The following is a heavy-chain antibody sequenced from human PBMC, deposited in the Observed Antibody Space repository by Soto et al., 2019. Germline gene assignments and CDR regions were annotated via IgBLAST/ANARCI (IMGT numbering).Heavy chain of an antibody. V-gene: IGHV3-30-3*01. J-gene: IGHJ4*02. CDR1: GFTFSSYA. Sequence: QVQLVESGGGVVQPGRSLRLSCAASGFTFSSYAMHWVRQAPGKGLEWVAVISFDGSFKYHADSVNVRVTISRDNSKNTLYLQMNSLRAEDTAVYYCTSPGNTFDYWGQGTLVTVSS. CDR2: ISFDGSFK. CDR3: TSPGNTFDY.